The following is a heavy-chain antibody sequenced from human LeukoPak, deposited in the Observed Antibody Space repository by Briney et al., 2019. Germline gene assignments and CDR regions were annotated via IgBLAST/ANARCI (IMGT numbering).Heavy chain of an antibody. CDR1: GYTFTGYY. Sequence: GASVKVSCKASGYTFTGYYIHWVRQAPGQGLEWMGWITPNSGGTDYAQKFQGRVTMTGDTSISTAYMALSRLRSDDTAAYYCARDSDTVTNYWYFDLWGRGTLVTVSS. D-gene: IGHD4-11*01. CDR2: ITPNSGGT. V-gene: IGHV1-2*02. J-gene: IGHJ2*01. CDR3: ARDSDTVTNYWYFDL.